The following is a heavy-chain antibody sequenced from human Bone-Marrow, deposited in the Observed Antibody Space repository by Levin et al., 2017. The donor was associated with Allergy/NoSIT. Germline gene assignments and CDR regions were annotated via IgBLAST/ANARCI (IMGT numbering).Heavy chain of an antibody. D-gene: IGHD3-10*01. CDR2: ISSSSSYI. J-gene: IGHJ5*02. CDR3: AGKTDYGSGSYYL. Sequence: ASETLSLTCAASGFTFSSYSMNWVRQAPGKGLEWVSSISSSSSYIYYADSVKGRFTISRDNAKNSLYLQMNSLRAEDTAVYYCAGKTDYGSGSYYLWGQGTLVTVSS. V-gene: IGHV3-21*01. CDR1: GFTFSSYS.